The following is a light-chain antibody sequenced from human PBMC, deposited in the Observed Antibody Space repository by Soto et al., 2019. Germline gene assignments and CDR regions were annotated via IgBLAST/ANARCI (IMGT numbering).Light chain of an antibody. CDR1: QSVSTSY. J-gene: IGKJ1*01. CDR3: QQYGRT. V-gene: IGKV3-20*01. Sequence: EIVMTHSPATLSLSPCERATLSCRASQSVSTSYLAWYQQKPGQAPRLLIYGASSRATGIPDRFSGSGSGTDFTLTISRLEPEDFAVYYCQQYGRTFGQGTKVDIK. CDR2: GAS.